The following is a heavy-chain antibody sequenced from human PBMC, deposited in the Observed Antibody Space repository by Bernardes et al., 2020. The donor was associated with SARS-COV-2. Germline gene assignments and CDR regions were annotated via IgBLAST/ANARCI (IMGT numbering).Heavy chain of an antibody. D-gene: IGHD6-6*01. CDR3: ASWGAQLGLDYYYGMDV. Sequence: ASVKVSCKVSGYTLTELSMHWVRQAPGKGLEWMGWMNPNSGNTGYAQKFQGRVTMTRNTSISTAYMELSSLRSEDTAVYYCASWGAQLGLDYYYGMDVWGQGTTVTVSS. CDR1: GYTLTELS. J-gene: IGHJ6*02. V-gene: IGHV1-8*01. CDR2: MNPNSGNT.